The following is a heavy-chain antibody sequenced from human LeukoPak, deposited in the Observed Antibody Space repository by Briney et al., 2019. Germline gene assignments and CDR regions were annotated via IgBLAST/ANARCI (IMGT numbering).Heavy chain of an antibody. Sequence: GGSLRLSCAASGFTFSSYSMNWVRQAPGKGLEWVSSISSSSSYIYYADSVKGRFTISRDDAKNSLYLQMNSLRAEDTALYYCARDRGGSFEYWGQGSLVTVSS. CDR1: GFTFSSYS. D-gene: IGHD5-12*01. CDR3: ARDRGGSFEY. CDR2: ISSSSSYI. J-gene: IGHJ4*02. V-gene: IGHV3-21*04.